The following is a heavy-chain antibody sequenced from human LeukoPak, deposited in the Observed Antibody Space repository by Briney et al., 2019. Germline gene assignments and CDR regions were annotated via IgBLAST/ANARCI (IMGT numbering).Heavy chain of an antibody. CDR2: IYTSGST. CDR3: ARGPIQSGYDFWSGYYQN. CDR1: GGSISSYY. D-gene: IGHD3-3*01. V-gene: IGHV4-4*07. Sequence: PSETLSLTCTVSGGSISSYYWSWIRQPAGKGLEWIGRIYTSGSTNYNPSPKSRVTMSVDTSKNQFSLKLSSVTAADTAVYYCARGPIQSGYDFWSGYYQNWGQGTLVTVSS. J-gene: IGHJ4*02.